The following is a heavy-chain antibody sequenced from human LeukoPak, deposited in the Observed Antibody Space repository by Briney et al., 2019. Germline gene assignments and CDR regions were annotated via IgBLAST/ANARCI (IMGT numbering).Heavy chain of an antibody. V-gene: IGHV1-2*02. J-gene: IGHJ4*02. D-gene: IGHD6-19*01. CDR2: INPNSGGT. Sequence: GASVKVSCKASGYTFTGYYMHWVRQAPGQGLELMGWINPNSGGTNYAQKFQGRVTMTRDTSISTAYMELSRLRSDDTAVYYCARTQREQWLATYDYWGQGTLVTVSS. CDR1: GYTFTGYY. CDR3: ARTQREQWLATYDY.